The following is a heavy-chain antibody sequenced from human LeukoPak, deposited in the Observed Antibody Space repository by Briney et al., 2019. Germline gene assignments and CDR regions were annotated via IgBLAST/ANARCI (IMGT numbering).Heavy chain of an antibody. D-gene: IGHD5-18*01. CDR3: ARLDTAMVTVEY. CDR2: ISSSSSYI. Sequence: GGSLRLSCAASGFTFSSYSMNWVRQAPGKGLEWVSSISSSSSYIYYVDSVKGRFTISRDNAKDSLYLQMNSLRAEDTAVYYCARLDTAMVTVEYGGQGTLVSVFS. CDR1: GFTFSSYS. J-gene: IGHJ4*02. V-gene: IGHV3-21*01.